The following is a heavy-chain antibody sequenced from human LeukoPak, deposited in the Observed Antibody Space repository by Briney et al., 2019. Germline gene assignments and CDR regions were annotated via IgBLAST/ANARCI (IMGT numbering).Heavy chain of an antibody. CDR1: GFTFSSYS. CDR2: ISSSSSTI. J-gene: IGHJ6*03. CDR3: ARDGRVATITRYYYYMDV. Sequence: GGSLRLSCAASGFTFSSYSMNWVRQAPGKGLEWVSYISSSSSTIYYADSVKGRFTISRDNAKNSLYLQMNSLRAEDTAVYYCARDGRVATITRYYYYMDVWGKGTTVTVSS. V-gene: IGHV3-48*01. D-gene: IGHD5-12*01.